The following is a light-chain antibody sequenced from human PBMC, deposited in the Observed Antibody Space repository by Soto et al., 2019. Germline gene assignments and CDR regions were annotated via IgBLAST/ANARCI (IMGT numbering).Light chain of an antibody. CDR2: LEDNGSY. V-gene: IGLV4-60*02. J-gene: IGLJ1*01. Sequence: QSALTQSSSASASLGSSVKLTGSLSSGHITSIIAWHQQQPGKAPRYLMKLEDNGSYNKGSGVPGRFSGSSSGADRYLTISNLKVEDEDDDYCETWDPENQFVGPGTTVTVL. CDR3: ETWDPENQF. CDR1: SGHITSI.